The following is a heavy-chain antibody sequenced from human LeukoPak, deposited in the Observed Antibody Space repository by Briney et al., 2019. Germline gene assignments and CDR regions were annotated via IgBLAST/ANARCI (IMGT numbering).Heavy chain of an antibody. CDR1: GFTSSSYS. CDR2: ISSTSSAI. J-gene: IGHJ4*02. CDR3: ARVIGSYGDSAY. Sequence: PGGSLRLSCAASGFTSSSYSMNWVRQAPGKGLEWLSYISSTSSAIYYADSLKGRFTISRDNAKNSLYLQMDSLRAEDTAVYYCARVIGSYGDSAYWGQGTLDTVSS. D-gene: IGHD3-16*01. V-gene: IGHV3-48*04.